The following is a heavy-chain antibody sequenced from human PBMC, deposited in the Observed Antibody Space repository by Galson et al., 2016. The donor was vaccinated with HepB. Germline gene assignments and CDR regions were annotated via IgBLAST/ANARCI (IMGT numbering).Heavy chain of an antibody. D-gene: IGHD3-22*01. Sequence: SLRLSCAVSGFSFSDFWMAWVRQAPGKGLEWVSAIFSGDATYYRDSVKGRFTISRDTSKNTLYLQMNNLRAEDTAIYYCEGYSDPFDIWGQGTMVTVSS. J-gene: IGHJ3*02. CDR2: IFSGDAT. CDR3: EGYSDPFDI. CDR1: GFSFSDFW. V-gene: IGHV3-53*01.